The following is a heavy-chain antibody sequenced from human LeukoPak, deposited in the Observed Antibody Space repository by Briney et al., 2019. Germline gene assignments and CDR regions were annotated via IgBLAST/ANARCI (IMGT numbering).Heavy chain of an antibody. CDR2: VVGNGGTT. J-gene: IGHJ4*02. CDR3: ARERAYYYFDY. Sequence: GGSLGLSCAASGFTFTTYTIHWVRQAPGKGLEYVSAVVGNGGTTYYANSVKGRFTISRDNSKNTVYLQMGSLRAEDTAVYYCARERAYYYFDYWGQGALVTVSS. D-gene: IGHD2-21*01. CDR1: GFTFTTYT. V-gene: IGHV3-64*01.